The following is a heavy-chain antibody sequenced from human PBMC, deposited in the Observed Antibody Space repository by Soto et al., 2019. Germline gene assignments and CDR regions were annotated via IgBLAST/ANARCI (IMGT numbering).Heavy chain of an antibody. Sequence: PGGSLRLSCAASGFTFSSYGMHWARQAPGKGLEWVAVISYDGSNKYYADSVKGRFTISRDNSKNTLYLQMNSLRAEDTAVYYCAKDLCDSAYSGSLLCYFDYWGQGPLVTVSS. CDR3: AKDLCDSAYSGSLLCYFDY. V-gene: IGHV3-30*18. J-gene: IGHJ4*02. D-gene: IGHD1-26*01. CDR1: GFTFSSYG. CDR2: ISYDGSNK.